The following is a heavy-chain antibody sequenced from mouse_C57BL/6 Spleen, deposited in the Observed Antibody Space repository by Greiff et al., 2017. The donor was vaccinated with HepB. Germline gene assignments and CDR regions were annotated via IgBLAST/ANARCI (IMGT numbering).Heavy chain of an antibody. J-gene: IGHJ4*01. Sequence: QVQLKQSGPGLVQPSQSLSITCTVSGFSLTSYGVHWVRQSPGKGLEWLGVIWSGGSTDYNAAFISRLSISKDNSKSQVFFKMNSLQADDTTIYYFARKRLVPLYYAIDYWGQGTPVTVSS. D-gene: IGHD1-1*02. CDR2: IWSGGST. V-gene: IGHV2-2*01. CDR1: GFSLTSYG. CDR3: ARKRLVPLYYAIDY.